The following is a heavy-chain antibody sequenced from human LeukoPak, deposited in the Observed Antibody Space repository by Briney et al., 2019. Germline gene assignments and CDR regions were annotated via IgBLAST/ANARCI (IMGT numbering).Heavy chain of an antibody. J-gene: IGHJ4*02. V-gene: IGHV3-21*01. D-gene: IGHD6-19*01. CDR3: ASLSSGWLGEYFDY. Sequence: KSGGSLRLSCAASGFTFSSYSMNWVRPAPGKGLEWVSSISSSSYIYYADAVKGRFTLSIDNAKNSLYLQMNSLRAEDTAVYYCASLSSGWLGEYFDYWGQGTLVTVSS. CDR1: GFTFSSYS. CDR2: ISSSSYI.